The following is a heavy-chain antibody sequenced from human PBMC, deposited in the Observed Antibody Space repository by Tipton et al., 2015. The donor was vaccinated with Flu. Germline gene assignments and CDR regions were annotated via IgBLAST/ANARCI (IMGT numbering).Heavy chain of an antibody. J-gene: IGHJ4*02. CDR2: VYTTGST. D-gene: IGHD3-3*01. V-gene: IGHV4-4*07. CDR3: AREFLFFGELSTAFYFDS. CDR1: GGSISSYY. Sequence: TLSLTCTVSGGSISSYYWSWIRQPAGKGLEWIGRVYTTGSTNYNPSLESRVAISVDPTKNLFSLSLGSVTAADTAVYYCAREFLFFGELSTAFYFDSWGQGTLVTVSS.